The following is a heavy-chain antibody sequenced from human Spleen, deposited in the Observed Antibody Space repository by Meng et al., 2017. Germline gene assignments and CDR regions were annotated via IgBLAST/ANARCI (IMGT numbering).Heavy chain of an antibody. J-gene: IGHJ4*02. V-gene: IGHV1-18*01. CDR2: ISPSNDKT. Sequence: ASVKVSCKASGYSFTNYGITWVRQAPGQGLEWMGWISPSNDKTNYAQKVQGRVTMTTDTSTTTAYMELRSLRSDDTAVYYCASSGNYRIYYFDYWGQGTLVTVSS. CDR3: ASSGNYRIYYFDY. D-gene: IGHD3-22*01. CDR1: GYSFTNYG.